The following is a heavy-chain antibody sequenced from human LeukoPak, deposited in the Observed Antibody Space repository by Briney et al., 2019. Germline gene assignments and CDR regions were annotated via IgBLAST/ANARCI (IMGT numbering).Heavy chain of an antibody. Sequence: SVKVSCKASGGTFSSYAISWVRQAPGQGLEWMGRIIPIFGTANYAQKFQGRVTITTDESTSTAYMELSSLRSEDTAGYYCAREGGILRRDGYNFDYLGQGNLVTVSS. J-gene: IGHJ4*02. CDR2: IIPIFGTA. D-gene: IGHD5-24*01. CDR3: AREGGILRRDGYNFDY. V-gene: IGHV1-69*05. CDR1: GGTFSSYA.